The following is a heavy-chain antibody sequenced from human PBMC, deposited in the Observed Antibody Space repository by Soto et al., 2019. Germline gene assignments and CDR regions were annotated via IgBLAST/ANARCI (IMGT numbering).Heavy chain of an antibody. CDR1: GFTFSDCY. CDR2: ISSSGSTI. V-gene: IGHV3-11*01. CDR3: ASSTGPDYYFDY. Sequence: GGSLRLSCAASGFTFSDCYMSWIRQAPGKGLEWVSYISSSGSTIYYADSVKGRFTISRDNAKNSLYLQMNSLRAEDTAVYYCASSTGPDYYFDYWGQGTLVTVSS. J-gene: IGHJ4*02.